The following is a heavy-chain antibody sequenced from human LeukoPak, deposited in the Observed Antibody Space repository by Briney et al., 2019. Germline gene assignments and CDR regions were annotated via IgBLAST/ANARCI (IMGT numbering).Heavy chain of an antibody. V-gene: IGHV1-2*02. CDR3: ARDLILGSSTSHIFDY. D-gene: IGHD2-2*01. CDR2: INPNSGDT. Sequence: ASVKLSCKASGYTFTGYYMHWVRQAPGQGLEWMGWINPNSGDTNYGQKFQGRVTMTRDTSISTAYMELSRLRSDDTAVYYCARDLILGSSTSHIFDYWGQGTLVTVSS. J-gene: IGHJ4*02. CDR1: GYTFTGYY.